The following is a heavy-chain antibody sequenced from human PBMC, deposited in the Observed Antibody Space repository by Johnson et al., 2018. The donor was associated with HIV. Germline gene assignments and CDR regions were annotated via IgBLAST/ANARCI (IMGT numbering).Heavy chain of an antibody. V-gene: IGHV3-30*04. CDR3: AKDRNWGRLFDGFDI. J-gene: IGHJ3*02. D-gene: IGHD7-27*01. Sequence: QVQLVESGGGVVQPGRSLRLSCAASGFSFSPYALHWVRQTPVKGLEWVAVISHDGSNKYYADSVKGRFTISRDSSKNTLYLQMNSLRPEDTAVYYCAKDRNWGRLFDGFDIWGQGTMVTVSS. CDR1: GFSFSPYA. CDR2: ISHDGSNK.